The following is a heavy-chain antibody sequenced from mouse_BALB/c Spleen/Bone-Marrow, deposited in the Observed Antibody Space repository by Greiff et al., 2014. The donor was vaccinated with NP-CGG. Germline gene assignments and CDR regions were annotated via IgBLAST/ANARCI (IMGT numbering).Heavy chain of an antibody. V-gene: IGHV1S132*01. Sequence: QVQLQQPGAELVSPGASVKLSCKTSGYIFTSYWIHWVKQRSGQGLEWIARTYPGTGSTYYNEKFKGKATLTADKSSSTAYMQLSSLKSEDSAVYFCARTVNPAMDYWGQGTSVTVSS. CDR2: TYPGTGST. J-gene: IGHJ4*01. CDR3: ARTVNPAMDY. CDR1: GYIFTSYW.